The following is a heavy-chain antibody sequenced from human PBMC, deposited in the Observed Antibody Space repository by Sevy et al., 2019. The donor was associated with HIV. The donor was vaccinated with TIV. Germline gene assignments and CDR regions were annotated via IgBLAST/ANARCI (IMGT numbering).Heavy chain of an antibody. J-gene: IGHJ4*02. V-gene: IGHV3-72*01. CDR1: GFTFSGYY. CDR2: SRNKANSYIT. D-gene: IGHD6-13*01. CDR3: VREGAAAGDFDW. Sequence: GGSLRLSCAASGFTFSGYYMDWVRQAPGEGLEWVGRSRNKANSYITENAASVKGRFSISRDDSNNSLVLQMNSLKTEDTAVYYCVREGAAAGDFDWWGQGTLVTVSS.